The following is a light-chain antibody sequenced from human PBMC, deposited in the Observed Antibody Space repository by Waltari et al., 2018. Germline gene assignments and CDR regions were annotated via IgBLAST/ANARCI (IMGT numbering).Light chain of an antibody. CDR2: DVN. J-gene: IGLJ3*02. Sequence: HSALTQPASVSGSPGQSITISCTGTSSDIGAYNYVSCYQQHPGKAPKRIIFDVNNRPSGVSSRFSGSKSGNTASLTISGLQAEDEADFYCCSFTSTSSWVFGGGTKLTVL. V-gene: IGLV2-14*03. CDR3: CSFTSTSSWV. CDR1: SSDIGAYNY.